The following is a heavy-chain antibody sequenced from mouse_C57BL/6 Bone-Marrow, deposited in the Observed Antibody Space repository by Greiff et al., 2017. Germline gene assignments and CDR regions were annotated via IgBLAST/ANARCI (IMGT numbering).Heavy chain of an antibody. J-gene: IGHJ2*01. V-gene: IGHV5-6*01. D-gene: IGHD2-3*01. CDR1: GFTFSSYG. CDR2: ISSGGSYT. CDR3: AIHLDGCFDY. Sequence: EVKLMESGGDLVKPGGSLKLSCAASGFTFSSYGMSWVRQTPDKRLEWVATISSGGSYTYYPDSVKGRFTISRDNAKNTLYLQMSSLKSEDTAMYYCAIHLDGCFDYWGQGTTLTVSS.